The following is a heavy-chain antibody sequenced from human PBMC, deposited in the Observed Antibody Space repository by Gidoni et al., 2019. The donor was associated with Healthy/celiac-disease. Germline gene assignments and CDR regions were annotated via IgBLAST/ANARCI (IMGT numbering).Heavy chain of an antibody. CDR2: IGSSSSTI. J-gene: IGHJ6*02. CDR3: ARDDGIVVVPAAIRGRYYYGMDV. D-gene: IGHD2-2*02. CDR1: GFPFSRDS. V-gene: IGHV3-48*02. Sequence: EVQLVESGGGLVQPVGSLRLSCAASGFPFSRDSMTWVRPAPGTGPELVSYIGSSSSTIYYADSVKGRFTISRDNAKNSLYLQMNSLRDEDTAVYYCARDDGIVVVPAAIRGRYYYGMDVWGQGTTVTVSS.